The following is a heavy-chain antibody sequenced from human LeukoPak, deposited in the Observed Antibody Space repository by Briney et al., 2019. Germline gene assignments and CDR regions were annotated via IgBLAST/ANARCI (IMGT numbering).Heavy chain of an antibody. CDR3: ARGRFGGGYYGSGSYYTFDY. CDR1: GGTFSSYA. D-gene: IGHD3-10*01. J-gene: IGHJ4*02. V-gene: IGHV1-69*04. Sequence: GASVKVSCKASGGTFSSYAISWVRQAPGQGLEWMGRIIPILGIANYAQKFQGRVTITADKSTSTAYMELSSLRSEDTAVYYCARGRFGGGYYGSGSYYTFDYWGQGTLVTVSS. CDR2: IIPILGIA.